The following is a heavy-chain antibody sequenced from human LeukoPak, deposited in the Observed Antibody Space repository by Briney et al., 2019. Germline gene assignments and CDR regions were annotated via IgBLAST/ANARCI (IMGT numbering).Heavy chain of an antibody. CDR3: AKAPRYGSSSY. CDR2: ISGSGGNT. CDR1: GLTFSSYA. D-gene: IGHD6-6*01. Sequence: GGSLRLSRAASGLTFSSYAMNWVRQAPGKGLEWVSAISGSGGNTYYADSVKGRFTISRDNSKNTLYLQMNSLRAEDTAVYYCAKAPRYGSSSYWGQGTLVTVSS. J-gene: IGHJ4*02. V-gene: IGHV3-23*01.